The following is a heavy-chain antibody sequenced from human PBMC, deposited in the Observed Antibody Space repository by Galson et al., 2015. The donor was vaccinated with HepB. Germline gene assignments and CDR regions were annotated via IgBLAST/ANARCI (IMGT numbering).Heavy chain of an antibody. CDR3: ARDLPDGDYGLDV. D-gene: IGHD4-17*01. CDR1: AFTFRNYN. CDR2: ISADGSKK. Sequence: SLRLSCAASAFTFRNYNMHWVRQAPGKGLDWVALISADGSKKYYADSVRGRFTISRDNSRHTLYLQMDSLRPEDTAVYYCARDLPDGDYGLDVWGQGTTVTVSS. V-gene: IGHV3-30-3*01. J-gene: IGHJ6*02.